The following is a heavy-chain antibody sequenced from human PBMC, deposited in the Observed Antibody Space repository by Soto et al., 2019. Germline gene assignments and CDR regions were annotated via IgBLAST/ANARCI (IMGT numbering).Heavy chain of an antibody. V-gene: IGHV1-69*13. CDR1: GGTFSSYA. D-gene: IGHD1-26*01. Sequence: ASVKVSFKASGGTFSSYAISWVRQAPGQGLEWMGGIIPISGTANYAQKFQGRVTITADESTSTAYMELSSLRSEDTAVYYCAREVGAPYFDYWGQGTLVTVSS. CDR3: AREVGAPYFDY. CDR2: IIPISGTA. J-gene: IGHJ4*02.